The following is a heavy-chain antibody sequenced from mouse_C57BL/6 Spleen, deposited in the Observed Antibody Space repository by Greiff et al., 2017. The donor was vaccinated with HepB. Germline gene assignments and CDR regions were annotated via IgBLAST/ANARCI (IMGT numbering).Heavy chain of an antibody. D-gene: IGHD2-1*01. CDR2: ISYSGST. CDR3: ARGGYYGNYSWYFDV. V-gene: IGHV3-8*01. CDR1: GYSITSDY. J-gene: IGHJ1*03. Sequence: EVMLVESGPGLAKPSQTLSLTCSVTGYSITSDYWNWIRKFPGNKLEYMGYISYSGSTYYNPSLKSRISITRDTSKNQYYLQLNSVTTEDTATYYCARGGYYGNYSWYFDVWGTGTTVTVAS.